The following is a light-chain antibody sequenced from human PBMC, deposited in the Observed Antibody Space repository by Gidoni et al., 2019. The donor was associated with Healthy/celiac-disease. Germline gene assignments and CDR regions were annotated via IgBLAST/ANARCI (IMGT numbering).Light chain of an antibody. J-gene: IGKJ3*01. CDR1: QGISSY. Sequence: AILLTPSPSSFSSSTGDRVTIPCRASQGISSYLAWYQQKPGKAPKLLIYAASTWQSGVPSRFSGSGSGTDFTLTISCLQSEDFATYYCQQYYSYPRTFGPXTKVDIK. CDR3: QQYYSYPRT. CDR2: AAS. V-gene: IGKV1-8*01.